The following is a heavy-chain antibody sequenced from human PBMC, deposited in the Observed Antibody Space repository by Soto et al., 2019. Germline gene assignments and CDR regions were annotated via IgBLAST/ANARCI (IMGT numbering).Heavy chain of an antibody. J-gene: IGHJ6*02. V-gene: IGHV3-66*01. Sequence: PGGSLRLSCAASGFTVSSNYMSWVRQAPGKGLEWVSVIYSGGSTYYADSVKGRFTISRDNSKNTLYLQMNSLRAEDTAVYYCARGPLRVDTAMVQSRYDYYGMDVWGQGTTVTVSS. D-gene: IGHD5-18*01. CDR1: GFTVSSNY. CDR2: IYSGGST. CDR3: ARGPLRVDTAMVQSRYDYYGMDV.